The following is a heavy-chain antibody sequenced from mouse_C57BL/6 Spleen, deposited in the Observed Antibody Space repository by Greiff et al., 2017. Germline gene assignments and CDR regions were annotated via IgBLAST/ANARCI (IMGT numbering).Heavy chain of an antibody. J-gene: IGHJ4*01. CDR2: IWSGGST. CDR1: GFSLTSYG. CDR3: ARNYYGSNPFYAMDY. Sequence: VKLVESGPGLVQPSQSLSITCTVSGFSLTSYGVHWVRQSPGKGLEWLGVIWSGGSTDYNAAFISRLSISKDNSKSQVFFKMNSLQADDTAIYYCARNYYGSNPFYAMDYWGQGTSVTVSS. V-gene: IGHV2-2*01. D-gene: IGHD1-1*01.